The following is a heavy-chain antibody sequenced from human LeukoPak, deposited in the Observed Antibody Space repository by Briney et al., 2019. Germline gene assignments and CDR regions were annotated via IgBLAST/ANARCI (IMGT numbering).Heavy chain of an antibody. D-gene: IGHD1-1*01. J-gene: IGHJ4*02. V-gene: IGHV4-31*03. CDR3: ARVWWNDALDY. CDR1: GGSISSGGYY. CDR2: IYYSGST. Sequence: SETLSLTCTVSGGSISSGGYYWSWIRQHPGKGLEWIGYIYYSGSTYYNPSLKSRVTISVDTSKNQFSLKLSSVTAADTAVYYCARVWWNDALDYWGQGTLVTVSS.